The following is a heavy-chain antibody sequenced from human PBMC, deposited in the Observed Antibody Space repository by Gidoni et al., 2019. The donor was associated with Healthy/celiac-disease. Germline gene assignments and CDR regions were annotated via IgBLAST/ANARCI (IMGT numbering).Heavy chain of an antibody. V-gene: IGHV4-30-2*01. D-gene: IGHD3-3*01. J-gene: IGHJ4*02. CDR1: GGSISSGGYS. CDR3: ASAANDFWSGSPFDY. CDR2: IYHSGST. Sequence: QLQLQESGSGLVKPSQPLSPTCAVSGGSISSGGYSWSWIRQPPGKGLEWIGYIYHSGSTYYNPSLKSRVTISVDRSKNQFSLKLSSVTAADTAVYYCASAANDFWSGSPFDYWGQGTLVTVSS.